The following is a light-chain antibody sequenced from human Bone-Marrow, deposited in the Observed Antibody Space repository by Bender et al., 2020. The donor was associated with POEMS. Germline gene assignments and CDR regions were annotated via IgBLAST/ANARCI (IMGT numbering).Light chain of an antibody. CDR1: SSNMGAGYG. J-gene: IGLJ2*01. CDR2: NNE. V-gene: IGLV1-40*01. CDR3: QSNDICVGSWV. Sequence: QSGLTQPPSVSAAPGQTVTISCTGTSSNMGAGYGVNWYQQLPGTAPKLLIYNNENRPSGVPDRFSGSNSGTSASLAISGLQVEDEADYYCQSNDICVGSWVCGGGTKLTAL.